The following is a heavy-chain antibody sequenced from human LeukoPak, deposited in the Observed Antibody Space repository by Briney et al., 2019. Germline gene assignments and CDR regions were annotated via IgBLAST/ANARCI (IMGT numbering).Heavy chain of an antibody. Sequence: NPSETLSLTCTVSGGSISSYYWSWIRQPPGKGLEWIGYIYYSGSTNYNPSRKRRVTIPVDTSKDHFALKLSSVTAADTGVYYCARALLQSSGYGSAFDIWGQGTMVTVSS. V-gene: IGHV4-59*01. CDR1: GGSISSYY. CDR3: ARALLQSSGYGSAFDI. CDR2: IYYSGST. D-gene: IGHD3-22*01. J-gene: IGHJ3*02.